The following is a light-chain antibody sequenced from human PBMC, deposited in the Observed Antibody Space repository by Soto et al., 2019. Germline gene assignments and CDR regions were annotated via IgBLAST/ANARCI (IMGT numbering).Light chain of an antibody. CDR1: SSDVGSYNF. CDR2: EVS. V-gene: IGLV2-14*01. Sequence: QSVLTQPASGSGSPGHSITISCPGTSSDVGSYNFVSWYQQLPGKAPKLMIYEVSNRPSGVSNRFSGSKSGNTAPLTISGLQAEDEADYYCSSYTTSSNYVFGSGTKVTVL. J-gene: IGLJ1*01. CDR3: SSYTTSSNYV.